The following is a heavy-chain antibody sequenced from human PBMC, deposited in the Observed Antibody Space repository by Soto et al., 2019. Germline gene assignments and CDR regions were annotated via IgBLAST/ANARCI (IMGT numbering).Heavy chain of an antibody. CDR1: GFTFSTYG. J-gene: IGHJ4*02. V-gene: IGHV3-30*18. CDR3: AKEIYSGRSPDFDY. Sequence: QVQLVESGGGVVQLGRCLRLSCAASGFTFSTYGVNWVRQAPGKGLEWVAVISLDGTNKYFADSVKGRFTISRDNSKNTLYLQMNYLRAEDAAVYYRAKEIYSGRSPDFDYWGQGTLVTVSS. D-gene: IGHD6-13*01. CDR2: ISLDGTNK.